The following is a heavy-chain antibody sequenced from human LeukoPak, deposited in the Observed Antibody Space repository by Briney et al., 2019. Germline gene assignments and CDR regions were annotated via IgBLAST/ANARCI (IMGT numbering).Heavy chain of an antibody. J-gene: IGHJ4*02. D-gene: IGHD6-19*01. Sequence: SQTLSLTCAISGDSVSSNSAAWNWSRQSPSRGLEWLGRTYYRSKWYNDYAVSVKSRITINPDTSKNQFSLQLNSVTPEDTAVYYCARNEGSGWYELDYWGQGTLVTVSS. CDR1: GDSVSSNSAA. CDR2: TYYRSKWYN. V-gene: IGHV6-1*01. CDR3: ARNEGSGWYELDY.